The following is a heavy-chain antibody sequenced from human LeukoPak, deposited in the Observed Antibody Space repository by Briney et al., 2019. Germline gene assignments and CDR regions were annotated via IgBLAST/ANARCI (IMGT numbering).Heavy chain of an antibody. D-gene: IGHD3-10*01. CDR1: GGSISSYY. CDR2: IFNSGSS. Sequence: PSETLSLTCTVSGGSISSYYWTWIRQPPGKGLEWIGYIFNSGSSRYNPSLKSRVTISVDTSKNQFSLKLSSVTAADTAVYYCARGYGSGSYYQRWGQGTLVTVSS. J-gene: IGHJ4*02. CDR3: ARGYGSGSYYQR. V-gene: IGHV4-59*12.